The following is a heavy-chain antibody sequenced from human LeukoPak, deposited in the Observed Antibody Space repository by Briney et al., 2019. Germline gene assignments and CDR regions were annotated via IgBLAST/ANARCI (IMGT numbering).Heavy chain of an antibody. J-gene: IGHJ4*02. CDR1: GGTFSSYA. D-gene: IGHD1-14*01. Sequence: ASVKVSCKASGGTFSSYAISWVRQAPGRGLEWMGRIIPTLEIANYAQKFQGRVTITADTSTSTAYMELSSLRPEDTAVYYCARVISGTWLWFWGQGTLVTVSS. CDR3: ARVISGTWLWF. V-gene: IGHV1-69*04. CDR2: IIPTLEIA.